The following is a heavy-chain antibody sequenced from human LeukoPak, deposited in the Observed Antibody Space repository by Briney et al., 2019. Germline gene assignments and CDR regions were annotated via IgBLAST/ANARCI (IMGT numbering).Heavy chain of an antibody. J-gene: IGHJ4*02. CDR3: GRNLGSGSDH. CDR1: GASVSSDY. CDR2: THYRGDI. Sequence: SETLSLTCTVSGASVSSDYWNWIRQAPGRGLEWIGYTHYRGDINYNPSLKSRLTMSVDASSNQVSLKLSSVTAADAAVYYCGRNLGSGSDHWGQGTLVTVSS. V-gene: IGHV4-59*02. D-gene: IGHD3-10*01.